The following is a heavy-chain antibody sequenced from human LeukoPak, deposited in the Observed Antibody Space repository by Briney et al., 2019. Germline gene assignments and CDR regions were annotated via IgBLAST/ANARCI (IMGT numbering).Heavy chain of an antibody. J-gene: IGHJ4*02. CDR3: AKASRGTTVFDY. CDR2: ISGSGGST. D-gene: IGHD1-1*01. CDR1: GFTFSSYG. V-gene: IGHV3-23*01. Sequence: PGGSLRLSCAASGFTFSSYGMSWVRQAPGKGLEWVSAISGSGGSTYYADSVKGRFTISRDNSKNTLYLQMNSLRAEDTAVYYCAKASRGTTVFDYWGQGTLVTVSS.